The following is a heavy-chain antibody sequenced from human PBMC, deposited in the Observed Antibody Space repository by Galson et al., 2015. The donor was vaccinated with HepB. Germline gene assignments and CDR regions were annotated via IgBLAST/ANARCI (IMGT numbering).Heavy chain of an antibody. CDR1: GGPISSYY. Sequence: ATLSLPCTVSGGPISSYYWRWIRQPPGKGLEWIGYIYYSGSTNYNPSLKSRVTISVDTSKNQFSLKLSSVTAADTAVYYCARMAAAGYFDYWGQGTLVTVSS. V-gene: IGHV4-59*01. CDR3: ARMAAAGYFDY. J-gene: IGHJ4*02. D-gene: IGHD6-13*01. CDR2: IYYSGST.